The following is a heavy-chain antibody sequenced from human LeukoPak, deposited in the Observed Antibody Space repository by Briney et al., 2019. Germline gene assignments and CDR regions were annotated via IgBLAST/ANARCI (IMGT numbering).Heavy chain of an antibody. CDR2: IYPSGSD. Sequence: PSETLSHTSTVSGGSISSHYWSWIRQPPGKGLEWIAYIYPSGSDNYNPSLKSRVTTSSDTSKNQFSLRLSSVTAADTAVYYCARQRAGNYFDYWGQGTLVTVSS. CDR1: GGSISSHY. J-gene: IGHJ4*02. V-gene: IGHV4-4*09. D-gene: IGHD6-19*01. CDR3: ARQRAGNYFDY.